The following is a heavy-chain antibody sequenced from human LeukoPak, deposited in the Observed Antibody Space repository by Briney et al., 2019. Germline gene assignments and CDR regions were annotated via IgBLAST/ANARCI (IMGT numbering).Heavy chain of an antibody. CDR3: ARVKKAAGPRWFDP. Sequence: SETLSLTCTVSGGSISSSSYYWGWIRQPPGKGLEWIGSIYYSGSTYYNPSLKSRVTISVDTSKNQFSLKLSSVTAADTAVYYCARVKKAAGPRWFDPWGQGTLVTVSS. V-gene: IGHV4-39*07. D-gene: IGHD6-13*01. CDR2: IYYSGST. CDR1: GGSISSSSYY. J-gene: IGHJ5*02.